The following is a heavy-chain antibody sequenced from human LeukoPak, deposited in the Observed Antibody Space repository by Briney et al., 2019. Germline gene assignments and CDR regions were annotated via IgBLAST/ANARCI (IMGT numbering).Heavy chain of an antibody. Sequence: GGSLRLSCAASGFTFSSYAMHWVRQAPGKGLEYVSAISSNGGSTHYANSVKGRFTISRDNSKNTLYLQMGSLRAEDTAVYYCAKCGGDLLRYYYYGMDVWGQGTTVTVSS. CDR1: GFTFSSYA. V-gene: IGHV3-64*01. CDR2: ISSNGGST. J-gene: IGHJ6*02. D-gene: IGHD2-21*01. CDR3: AKCGGDLLRYYYYGMDV.